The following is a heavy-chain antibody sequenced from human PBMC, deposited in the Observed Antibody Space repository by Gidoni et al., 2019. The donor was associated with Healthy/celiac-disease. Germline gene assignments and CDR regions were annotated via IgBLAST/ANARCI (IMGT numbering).Heavy chain of an antibody. Sequence: EVQLVESGGGLVQPGRSLRLSCAASGFTFDDYAMHWVRQAPGKGLEWVSGISWNSGSIGYADSVKGRFTISRDNAKNSLYLQMNSLRAEDTALYYCAKDISGGFDYWGQGTLVTVSS. V-gene: IGHV3-9*01. CDR1: GFTFDDYA. CDR3: AKDISGGFDY. D-gene: IGHD3-16*01. CDR2: ISWNSGSI. J-gene: IGHJ4*02.